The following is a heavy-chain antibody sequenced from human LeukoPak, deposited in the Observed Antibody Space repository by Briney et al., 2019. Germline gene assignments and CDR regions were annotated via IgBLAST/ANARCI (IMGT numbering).Heavy chain of an antibody. J-gene: IGHJ6*03. Sequence: SSQTLSLTCTVSGGSISSGGYYWSWIRQPPGKGLEWIGYIYHSGSTYYNPSLKSRVTISVDRSKNQFSLKLSSVTAADTAVYYCAREGDDYTRYYMDVWGKGTTVTVSS. CDR2: IYHSGST. D-gene: IGHD4-11*01. V-gene: IGHV4-30-2*01. CDR3: AREGDDYTRYYMDV. CDR1: GGSISSGGYY.